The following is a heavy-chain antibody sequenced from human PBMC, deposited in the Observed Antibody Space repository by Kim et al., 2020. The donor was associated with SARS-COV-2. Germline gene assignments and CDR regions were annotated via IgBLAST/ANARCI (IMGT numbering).Heavy chain of an antibody. V-gene: IGHV4-34*01. CDR1: GGSFSGYY. D-gene: IGHD6-19*01. CDR3: ARGHGYSSGWYEKSRYGMDV. J-gene: IGHJ6*02. Sequence: SETLSLTCAVYGGSFSGYYWSWIRQPPGKGLEWIGEINHSGSTNYNPSLKSRVTISVDTSKNQFSLKLSSVTAADTAVYYCARGHGYSSGWYEKSRYGMDVWGQGTTVTVSS. CDR2: INHSGST.